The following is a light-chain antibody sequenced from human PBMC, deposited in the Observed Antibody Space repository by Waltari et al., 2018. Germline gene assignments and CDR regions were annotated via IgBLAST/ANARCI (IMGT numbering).Light chain of an antibody. J-gene: IGKJ4*01. CDR3: HQAKSFPLT. CDR2: ASS. V-gene: IGKV1-12*01. CDR1: QGISSW. Sequence: DIQMTQSPSSVSASVGDRVTITCRASQGISSWLAWYQQKPGKDPSLLISASSSRQSGVPSRLSGSGSWTEFTLTISNLQPEDFATYFCHQAKSFPLTFGGGTKVE.